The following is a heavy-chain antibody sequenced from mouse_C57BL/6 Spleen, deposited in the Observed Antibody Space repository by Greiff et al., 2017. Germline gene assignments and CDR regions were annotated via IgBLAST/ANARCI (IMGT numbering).Heavy chain of an antibody. CDR3: AKRGYYGGSLYWYCEV. CDR1: GSSLTSYG. D-gene: IGHD1-1*01. CDR2: LLSGGST. V-gene: IGHV2-4*01. Sequence: VQRVESGPGLVQPSQSLSITCTVSGSSLTSYGLHWCRQPSGKGLMWMGVLLSGGSTDYNAAFISRLSISKDNSKSKVFFTMNSLQADDTAIYYCAKRGYYGGSLYWYCEVWGPGTTVTVSS. J-gene: IGHJ1*01.